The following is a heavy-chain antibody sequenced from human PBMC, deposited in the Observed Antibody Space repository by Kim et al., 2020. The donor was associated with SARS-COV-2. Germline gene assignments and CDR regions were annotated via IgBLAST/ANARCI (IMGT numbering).Heavy chain of an antibody. CDR2: ISGSSERT. J-gene: IGHJ6*02. D-gene: IGHD3-16*01. V-gene: IGHV3-23*01. CDR3: VKEGGVNTAYFSAMDV. CDR1: GFTFTNYA. Sequence: GGSLRLSCAASGFTFTNYAMAWVRQAPGKGLEWVSSISGSSERTYYTGSVKGRFTISRDNSGNALYLEMTSLRAEDTAFYYCVKEGGVNTAYFSAMDVWGQGTTVTVSS.